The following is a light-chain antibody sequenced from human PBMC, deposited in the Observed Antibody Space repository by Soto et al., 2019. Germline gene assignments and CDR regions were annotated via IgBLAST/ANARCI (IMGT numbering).Light chain of an antibody. J-gene: IGKJ1*01. CDR1: QSISSY. V-gene: IGKV1-39*01. CDR2: AAS. Sequence: DIQMTQSPSSLSASVGDRVTITCRASQSISSYLNWYQQKPGKAPKLLIYAASNLQRGVPSRFSGSGSGTDFTLTLSSLQPEDFATYFCQQSYTTPRWTFGQGTKVEIK. CDR3: QQSYTTPRWT.